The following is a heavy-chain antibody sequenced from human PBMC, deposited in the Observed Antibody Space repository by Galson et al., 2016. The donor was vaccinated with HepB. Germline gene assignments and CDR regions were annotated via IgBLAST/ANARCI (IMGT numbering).Heavy chain of an antibody. CDR1: GFPFSFYS. V-gene: IGHV3-7*01. D-gene: IGHD3-22*01. CDR3: ARRSYYYGISGYYDDF. CDR2: IERVGSQ. J-gene: IGHJ4*02. Sequence: SLRLSCAASGFPFSFYSMAWVRQAPGKGLEWVASIERVGSQYVDSVTGRFTISRDNAKNSLYLQMNSLRAEDTAVYYCARRSYYYGISGYYDDFWGQGALVTVSS.